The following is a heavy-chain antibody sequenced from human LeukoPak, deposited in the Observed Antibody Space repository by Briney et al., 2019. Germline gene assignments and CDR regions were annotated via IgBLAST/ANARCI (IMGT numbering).Heavy chain of an antibody. V-gene: IGHV1-46*01. CDR1: GYTLTRYY. CDR3: ARDIAVTGTGYYYGVDV. CDR2: IDTNDGTR. Sequence: ASVKVSCKASGYTLTRYYMHWVRQAPGQGLEWMGIIDTNDGTRSYAQKFQGRVTMTRDTSTSIVYMELSSLRSEDTALYYCARDIAVTGTGYYYGVDVWGRGTTVTVSS. J-gene: IGHJ6*02. D-gene: IGHD6-19*01.